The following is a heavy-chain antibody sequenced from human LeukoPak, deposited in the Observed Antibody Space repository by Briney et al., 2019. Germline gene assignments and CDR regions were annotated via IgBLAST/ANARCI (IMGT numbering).Heavy chain of an antibody. D-gene: IGHD6-13*01. CDR3: AKGTLRGSSNWYHHGMDV. CDR2: ISDSGGRT. CDR1: GFTFSNYA. V-gene: IGHV3-23*01. J-gene: IGHJ6*02. Sequence: GGSLRLSCVASGFTFSNYAMSWVRQAPGKGLEWVSGISDSGGRTYNADSVKGRFTISRDNSKNTLYSQMNSLRVEDTAVYYCAKGTLRGSSNWYHHGMDVWGQGTTVTVSS.